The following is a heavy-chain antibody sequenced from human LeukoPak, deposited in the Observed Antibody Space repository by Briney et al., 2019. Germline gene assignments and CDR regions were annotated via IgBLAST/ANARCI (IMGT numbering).Heavy chain of an antibody. J-gene: IGHJ4*02. V-gene: IGHV3-30-3*01. D-gene: IGHD6-13*01. CDR2: ISYDGSNK. Sequence: GRSLRLSCAASGFTFSSYAIHWVRQAPGKGLEWVAVISYDGSNKYYADSVKGRFTISRDNSKNTLYLQMNSLRAEDTAVYYCARDLEYSSSWYDYWGQGTLVTVSS. CDR1: GFTFSSYA. CDR3: ARDLEYSSSWYDY.